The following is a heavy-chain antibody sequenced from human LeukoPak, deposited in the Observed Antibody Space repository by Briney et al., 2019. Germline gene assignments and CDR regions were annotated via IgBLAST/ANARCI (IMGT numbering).Heavy chain of an antibody. V-gene: IGHV4-59*01. J-gene: IGHJ4*02. Sequence: PSETLSLTCTVSGGSISSYYWSWIRQPPGKGLEWIGYIYYSGSTNYNPSLKSRVTISVDTSKNQFSLKLSSVTAADTAVYYCARDGYSSSWYPGLDYWGQGTLVTVSS. CDR3: ARDGYSSSWYPGLDY. CDR1: GGSISSYY. D-gene: IGHD6-13*01. CDR2: IYYSGST.